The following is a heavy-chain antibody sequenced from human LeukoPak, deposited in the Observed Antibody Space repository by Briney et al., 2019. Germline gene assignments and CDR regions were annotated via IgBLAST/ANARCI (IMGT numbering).Heavy chain of an antibody. CDR1: GFTLRSYA. CDR3: AHGIVVVVAATGHFDY. CDR2: ISETGAAT. D-gene: IGHD2-15*01. V-gene: IGHV3-23*01. J-gene: IGHJ4*02. Sequence: GGSLRLSCTVSGFTLRSYAMSWVRQAPGKGLEWVSAISETGAATYYADSVRGRFTISRDNSKNTLYLQMNSLRAEDTAVYYCAHGIVVVVAATGHFDYWGQGTLVTVSS.